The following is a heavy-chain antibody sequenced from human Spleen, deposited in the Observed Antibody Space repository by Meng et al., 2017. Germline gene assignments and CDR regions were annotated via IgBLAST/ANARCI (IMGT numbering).Heavy chain of an antibody. CDR3: ARGPTTMAHDFDY. D-gene: IGHD4-11*01. V-gene: IGHV4-34*01. J-gene: IGHJ4*02. CDR2: INHSGST. Sequence: VLLRRCGPGLFKPSETLSLSCVVSGGSFSDYYWSWIRQPPGKGLEWIGEINHSGSTNYNPSLESRATISVDTSQNNLSLKLSSVTAADSAVYYCARGPTTMAHDFDYWGQGTLVTVSS. CDR1: GGSFSDYY.